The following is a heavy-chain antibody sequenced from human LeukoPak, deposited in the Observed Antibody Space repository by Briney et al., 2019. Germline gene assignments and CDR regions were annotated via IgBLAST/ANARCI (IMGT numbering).Heavy chain of an antibody. CDR2: INDRGGYI. CDR3: AKARSRVTTIVVVTHPFDS. V-gene: IGHV3-23*01. CDR1: GFSFSMYS. J-gene: IGHJ4*02. Sequence: PGGSLRLSCAASGFSFSMYSMAWVRQAPGKGLEWVSVINDRGGYIQDADSVKGRFTISRGNSKNTLYLQMNGLRAEDTAVYYCAKARSRVTTIVVVTHPFDSWGQGTLVTVSS. D-gene: IGHD3-22*01.